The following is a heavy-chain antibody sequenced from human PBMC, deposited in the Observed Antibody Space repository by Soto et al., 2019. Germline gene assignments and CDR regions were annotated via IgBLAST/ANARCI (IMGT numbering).Heavy chain of an antibody. CDR1: GFTFSGYW. Sequence: PGGSLRLSCAASGFTFSGYWMHWVRQAPGKGLVWVSRINSDGSSTSYADSVKGRFTISRDNAKNTLYLQMNSLRAEDTAVYYCARDQYCSGGSCYYNWFDPWGQGTLVTVSS. D-gene: IGHD2-15*01. J-gene: IGHJ5*02. V-gene: IGHV3-74*01. CDR3: ARDQYCSGGSCYYNWFDP. CDR2: INSDGSST.